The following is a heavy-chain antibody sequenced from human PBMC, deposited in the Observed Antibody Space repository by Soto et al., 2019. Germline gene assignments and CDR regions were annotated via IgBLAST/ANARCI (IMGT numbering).Heavy chain of an antibody. Sequence: ASVKVSCKASGYTFTSYYMHWVRQAPGQGLEWMGIINPSGGSTSYAQKFQGRVTMTRDTSTSTVYMELSSLRSEDTAVYYCARDRYCSGGSCYSWFDPWGQGTLVTVSS. CDR1: GYTFTSYY. V-gene: IGHV1-46*01. J-gene: IGHJ5*02. D-gene: IGHD2-15*01. CDR3: ARDRYCSGGSCYSWFDP. CDR2: INPSGGST.